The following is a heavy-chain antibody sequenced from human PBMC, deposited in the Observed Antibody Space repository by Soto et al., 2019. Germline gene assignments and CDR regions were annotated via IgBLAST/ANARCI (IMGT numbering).Heavy chain of an antibody. Sequence: QVQLVQSGAEVKKPGASVKVSCKASGYTFTSYAMHWVRQAPGQRLEWMGWINAGNGNTIYSQKFQGRVTITRDTPASTAYMELSSLRSEDTAVYYCARAGSWYKKYYYYYGMDGWGQGTTVTVSS. V-gene: IGHV1-3*01. D-gene: IGHD6-13*01. CDR3: ARAGSWYKKYYYYYGMDG. J-gene: IGHJ6*02. CDR1: GYTFTSYA. CDR2: INAGNGNT.